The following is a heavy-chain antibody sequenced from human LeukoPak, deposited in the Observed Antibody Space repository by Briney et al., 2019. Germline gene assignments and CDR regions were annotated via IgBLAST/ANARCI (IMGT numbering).Heavy chain of an antibody. V-gene: IGHV4-59*01. Sequence: SETLSLTCTVSGGSISSYYWSWIRQPPGKGLEWIGYIYYSGSTNYNPSLKSRVTISVDTSKNQFSLKLSSVTAADTAVYYCAKCLGRDDYNIDSWGQGILVAVSS. CDR1: GGSISSYY. D-gene: IGHD5-24*01. CDR3: AKCLGRDDYNIDS. J-gene: IGHJ4*02. CDR2: IYYSGST.